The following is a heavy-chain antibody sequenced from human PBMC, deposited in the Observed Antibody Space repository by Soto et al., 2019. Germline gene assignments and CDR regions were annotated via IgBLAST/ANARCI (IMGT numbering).Heavy chain of an antibody. D-gene: IGHD5-18*01. Sequence: GGSLRLSCAASGFTVSSNYMSWVRQAPGKGLEWVSVIYSGGSTYYADSVKGRFAISRDNSKNTLYLQMNSLRAEDTAVYSCASRGSRGYGTDLDIWGQGTMVTVSS. J-gene: IGHJ3*02. CDR2: IYSGGST. CDR1: GFTVSSNY. V-gene: IGHV3-53*01. CDR3: ASRGSRGYGTDLDI.